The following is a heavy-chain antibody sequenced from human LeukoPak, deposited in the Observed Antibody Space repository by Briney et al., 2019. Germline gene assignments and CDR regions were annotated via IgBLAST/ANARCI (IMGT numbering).Heavy chain of an antibody. Sequence: SVKVSCKASGGTFSSYAISWVRQAPGQGLEWMGRIIPILGMANYAQKFQGRVTITADKSTSTAYMELSSLRAEDTAVYYCARDGCSSTSCYVDYWGQGTLVTVSS. CDR3: ARDGCSSTSCYVDY. V-gene: IGHV1-69*04. CDR1: GGTFSSYA. J-gene: IGHJ4*02. CDR2: IIPILGMA. D-gene: IGHD2-2*01.